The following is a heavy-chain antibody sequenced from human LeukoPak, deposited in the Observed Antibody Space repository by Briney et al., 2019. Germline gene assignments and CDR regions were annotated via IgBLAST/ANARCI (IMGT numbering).Heavy chain of an antibody. V-gene: IGHV4-61*02. J-gene: IGHJ5*02. CDR2: IYISGST. CDR1: GGSISSGSYY. D-gene: IGHD3-10*01. CDR3: ARERLNMVRGIIPKEAWGWFDP. Sequence: SETLSLTCTVSGGSISSGSYYLSWIRQPAGKGLEWIGRIYISGSTNYNPSLKSRVIISVDTSKNQFSLRLSSVTAADTAVYYCARERLNMVRGIIPKEAWGWFDPWGQGTLVTVSS.